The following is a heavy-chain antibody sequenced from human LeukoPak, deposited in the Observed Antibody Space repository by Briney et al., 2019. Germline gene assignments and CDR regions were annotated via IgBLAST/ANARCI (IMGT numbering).Heavy chain of an antibody. CDR1: GFTFGDYA. CDR2: IRSKAYGGTT. D-gene: IGHD4-23*01. Sequence: GGSLRLSCTASGFTFGDYAMSWVRQAPGKGLEWVGFIRSKAYGGTTEYAASVKGRFTISRDDSKSIAYLQMNSLKTEDTAVYYCTRGGVVTENYYYYMDVWGKGTTVTISS. J-gene: IGHJ6*03. V-gene: IGHV3-49*04. CDR3: TRGGVVTENYYYYMDV.